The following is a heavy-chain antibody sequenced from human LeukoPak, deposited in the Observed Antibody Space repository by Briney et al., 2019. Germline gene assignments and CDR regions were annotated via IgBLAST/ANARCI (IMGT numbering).Heavy chain of an antibody. D-gene: IGHD4-17*01. CDR2: VDPEDGET. CDR3: AGMTRSFLTATNHYFDY. CDR1: GYTFTDYY. V-gene: IGHV1-69-2*01. J-gene: IGHJ4*02. Sequence: ASVKISCKVSGYTFTDYYMHWVQQAPGKGLEWMGLVDPEDGETIYAEKFQGRVTITADTSTDTAYMELSSLRSEDTAVYYCAGMTRSFLTATNHYFDYWGQGTLVTVSS.